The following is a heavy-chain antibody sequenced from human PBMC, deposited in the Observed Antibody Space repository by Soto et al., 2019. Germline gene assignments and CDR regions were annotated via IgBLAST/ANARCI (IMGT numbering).Heavy chain of an antibody. V-gene: IGHV4-30-2*01. D-gene: IGHD3-3*01. Sequence: PSETLSLTCAVSGVSISSGGYSCSWIRQPPWKGLEWIGYIYHSGSTYYNPSLKSRVTISVDRSKNQFSLKLSSVTAADTAVYYCATSAVLRFLEWPEDYYYGMEVWGQGTTVNVSS. J-gene: IGHJ6*02. CDR2: IYHSGST. CDR3: ATSAVLRFLEWPEDYYYGMEV. CDR1: GVSISSGGYS.